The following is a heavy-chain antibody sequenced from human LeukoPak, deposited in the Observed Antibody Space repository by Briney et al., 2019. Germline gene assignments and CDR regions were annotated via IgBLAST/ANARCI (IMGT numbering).Heavy chain of an antibody. CDR1: GYTFTSYG. CDR2: ISAYNGNT. CDR3: ARASPYYYYGMDV. V-gene: IGHV1-18*01. Sequence: GASVKVSCKASGYTFTSYGICWVRPAPGQGLAWMGWISAYNGNTNYAQKLQGRVTMTTDTSTSTAYMELRSLRSDDTAVYYCARASPYYYYGMDVWGQGTTVTVSS. J-gene: IGHJ6*02.